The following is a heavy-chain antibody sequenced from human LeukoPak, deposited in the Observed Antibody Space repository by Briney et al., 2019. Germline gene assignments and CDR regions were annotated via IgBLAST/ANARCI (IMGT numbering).Heavy chain of an antibody. Sequence: GGSLTLSCAASGFVFSSYGIHWVRQASAKGLERVSFIRFDGTTQYYADSVKGRFTISRDNSKFTVHLLMTSLRPEDTAVYYCSKESNYDSSGYFNWGQGTLVTVSS. V-gene: IGHV3-30*02. J-gene: IGHJ4*02. CDR1: GFVFSSYG. D-gene: IGHD3-22*01. CDR2: IRFDGTTQ. CDR3: SKESNYDSSGYFN.